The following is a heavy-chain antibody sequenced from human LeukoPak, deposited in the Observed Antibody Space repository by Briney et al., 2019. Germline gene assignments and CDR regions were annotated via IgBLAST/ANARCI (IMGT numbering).Heavy chain of an antibody. CDR2: IIPIFGTA. D-gene: IGHD1-26*01. CDR3: AGTVGATAVAFDI. CDR1: GGTFSSYA. Sequence: SVRVSCKASGGTFSSYAISWVRQAPGQGLEWMGGIIPIFGTANYAQKFQGRVTITTDESTSTAYMELSRLRSDDTAVYYCAGTVGATAVAFDIWGQGTMVTVSS. J-gene: IGHJ3*02. V-gene: IGHV1-69*05.